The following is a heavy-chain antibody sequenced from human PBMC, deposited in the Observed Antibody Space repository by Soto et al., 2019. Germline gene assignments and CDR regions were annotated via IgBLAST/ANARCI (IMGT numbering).Heavy chain of an antibody. D-gene: IGHD1-26*01. CDR2: ISYDGSNK. CDR1: GFTFSSYA. CDR3: AQWAGAFDY. V-gene: IGHV3-30-3*01. Sequence: QVQLVESGGGVVQPGRSLRLSCAASGFTFSSYAMHWVRQAPGKGLEWVAVISYDGSNKYYADSVKGRFTISRDNSKNTLYLQMNSLRAEETAVYYCAQWAGAFDYWGQGTLVTVSS. J-gene: IGHJ4*02.